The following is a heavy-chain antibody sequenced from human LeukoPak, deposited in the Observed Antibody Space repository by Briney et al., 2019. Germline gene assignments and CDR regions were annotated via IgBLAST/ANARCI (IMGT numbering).Heavy chain of an antibody. CDR3: TRVGYIDEGIDY. J-gene: IGHJ4*02. V-gene: IGHV3-7*04. D-gene: IGHD5-24*01. CDR1: GFSFSGYW. Sequence: GGSLRLSCTASGFSFSGYWMTWVRQAPGKGLEWVANIKQDGSKKSYVDSVKGRFTISRDNAKNSLYLQMNSLRAEDTAIYYCTRVGYIDEGIDYWGQGTLVTVSS. CDR2: IKQDGSKK.